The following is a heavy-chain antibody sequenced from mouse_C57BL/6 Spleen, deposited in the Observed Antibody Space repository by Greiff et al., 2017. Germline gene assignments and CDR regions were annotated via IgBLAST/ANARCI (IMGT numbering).Heavy chain of an antibody. CDR2: ISDGGSYT. J-gene: IGHJ2*01. CDR1: GFTFSSYA. V-gene: IGHV5-4*01. Sequence: EVHLVESGGGLVKPGGSLKLSCAASGFTFSSYAMSWVRQTPEKRLEWVATISDGGSYTYYPDNVKGRFTISRDNAKNNLYLQMSHLKSEDTAMYYCARGYSHFDYWGQGTTLTVSS. CDR3: ARGYSHFDY. D-gene: IGHD2-12*01.